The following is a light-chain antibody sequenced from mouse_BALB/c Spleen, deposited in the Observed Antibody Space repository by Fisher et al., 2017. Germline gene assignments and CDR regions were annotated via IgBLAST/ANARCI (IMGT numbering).Light chain of an antibody. CDR1: SSVSY. CDR2: RTS. J-gene: IGKJ2*01. CDR3: QQYHSYPYT. Sequence: IVMTQTPAIMSASPGEKVTMTCSASSSVSYMHWYQQKSGTSPKPWIYRTSNLASGVPARFSGSGSGTSYSLTISSMEAEDAATYYCQQYHSYPYTFGGGTKLEIK. V-gene: IGKV4-61*01.